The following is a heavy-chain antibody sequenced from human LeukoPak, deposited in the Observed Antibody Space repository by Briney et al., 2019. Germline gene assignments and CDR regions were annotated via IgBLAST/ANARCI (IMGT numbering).Heavy chain of an antibody. Sequence: GGSLRLSCAASGFTVSSNYMSWVRQAPGKGLEWVSVINSGGSTYYADSVKGRFTISRDNSKNTLYLRMNSLRAEDTAVYYCARVSGLEMATLRYWGQGTLVTVSS. J-gene: IGHJ4*02. CDR3: ARVSGLEMATLRY. D-gene: IGHD5-24*01. CDR2: INSGGST. V-gene: IGHV3-53*01. CDR1: GFTVSSNY.